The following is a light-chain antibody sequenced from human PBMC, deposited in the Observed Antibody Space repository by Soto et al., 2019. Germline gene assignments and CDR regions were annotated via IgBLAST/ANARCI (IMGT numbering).Light chain of an antibody. V-gene: IGLV1-40*01. CDR3: QSYDSSLSVV. CDR1: SSNIGAGYD. Sequence: QSVLTQPPSVSGAPGQRVTISCTGSSSNIGAGYDVHWYQQLPGTAPKLVIYGNSNRPSGVPDRFSGSKSGTSASLAITGLQAEDEADYYCQSYDSSLSVVFGTGTKVTVL. J-gene: IGLJ1*01. CDR2: GNS.